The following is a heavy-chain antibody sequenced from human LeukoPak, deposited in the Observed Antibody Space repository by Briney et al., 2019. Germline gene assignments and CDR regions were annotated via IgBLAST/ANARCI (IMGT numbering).Heavy chain of an antibody. V-gene: IGHV3-30*18. Sequence: GGSLRLSCAASGFTFGSYGMHWVRQAPGKGLEWVASISYDGSEIYYAESVKGRFTISRDNSKRTLYIQMNSLRAEDTAVYSCAKDREGRGYNYGTFFDSWGQGTLVTVSS. CDR3: AKDREGRGYNYGTFFDS. CDR2: ISYDGSEI. J-gene: IGHJ4*02. D-gene: IGHD5-18*01. CDR1: GFTFGSYG.